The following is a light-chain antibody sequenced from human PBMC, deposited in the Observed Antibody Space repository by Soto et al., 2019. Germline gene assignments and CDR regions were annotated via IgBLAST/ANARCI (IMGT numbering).Light chain of an antibody. CDR2: YIS. CDR3: QQHNQWPIT. V-gene: IGKV3D-15*01. J-gene: IGKJ5*01. Sequence: EIVMTQSPATLSVSPGETASVSCRASQSAGNFLAWYQQKPCHASRLLIYYISTRATGIPARFSGSGSGTEFTLTINSLQSEDSAVYYCQQHNQWPITFGQGTRLEIK. CDR1: QSAGNF.